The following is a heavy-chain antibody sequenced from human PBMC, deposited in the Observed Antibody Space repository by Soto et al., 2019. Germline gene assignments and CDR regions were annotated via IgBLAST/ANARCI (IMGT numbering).Heavy chain of an antibody. D-gene: IGHD3-22*01. CDR1: GYIFTIYW. Sequence: PVESLKISCKGSGYIFTIYWICCFREMPVKVLEWMGIIYPGDSDTRYSPSFQGQVTISADKSISTAYLQWSSLKASDTAMYYCARHGPRVYYDNSDYYYYGMDVWGQGTTVTVSS. CDR2: IYPGDSDT. J-gene: IGHJ6*02. V-gene: IGHV5-51*01. CDR3: ARHGPRVYYDNSDYYYYGMDV.